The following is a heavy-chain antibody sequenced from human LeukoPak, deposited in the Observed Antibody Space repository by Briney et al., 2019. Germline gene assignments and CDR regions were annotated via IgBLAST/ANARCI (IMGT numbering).Heavy chain of an antibody. Sequence: ASVKVSCKASGYTFTNYAMNWVRQAPGQGLELMGWINTNTGNPTYVQGFTGRFVFSLDTSVSTAYLQISSLKAEDTAVYYCARGPIGSSNSGVDVSGKGTPVTVSP. J-gene: IGHJ6*04. CDR3: ARGPIGSSNSGVDV. CDR1: GYTFTNYA. D-gene: IGHD2-15*01. V-gene: IGHV7-4-1*02. CDR2: INTNTGNP.